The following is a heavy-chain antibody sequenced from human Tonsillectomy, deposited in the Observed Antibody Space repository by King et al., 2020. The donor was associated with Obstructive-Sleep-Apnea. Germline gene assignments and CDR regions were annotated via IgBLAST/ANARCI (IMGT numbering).Heavy chain of an antibody. CDR2: ISGSGGTT. CDR3: AKDLGWGSLDTWSFDL. Sequence: VQLQESGGGLVQPGGSLRLSCAASGFTFSAYAMSWVRQAPGKGLEWVSAISGSGGTTYYADSMKGRFTVSRDNSKNTQYLQMKSLRADDTAVYYCAKDLGWGSLDTWSFDLWGRGTLVTVSS. V-gene: IGHV3-23*01. D-gene: IGHD7-27*01. CDR1: GFTFSAYA. J-gene: IGHJ2*01.